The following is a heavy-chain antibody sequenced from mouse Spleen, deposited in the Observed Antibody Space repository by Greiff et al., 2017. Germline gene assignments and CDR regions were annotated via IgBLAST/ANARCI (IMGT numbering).Heavy chain of an antibody. CDR2: INPNNGGT. CDR3: ARWMYGSSSYRYFDV. D-gene: IGHD1-1*01. V-gene: IGHV1-18*01. Sequence: VQLQQPGAELVKPGASVKLPCKASGYTFTDYNMDWVKQSHGKSLEWIGDINPNNGGTIYNQKFKGKATLTVDKSSSTAYMELRSLTSEDTAVYYCARWMYGSSSYRYFDVWGAGTTVTVSS. J-gene: IGHJ1*01. CDR1: GYTFTDYN.